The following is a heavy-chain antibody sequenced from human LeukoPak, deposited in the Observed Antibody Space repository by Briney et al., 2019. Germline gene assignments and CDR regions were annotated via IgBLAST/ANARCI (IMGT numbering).Heavy chain of an antibody. D-gene: IGHD3-9*01. CDR3: AREGTYYDMLTGYPLAGVRSYYFDY. V-gene: IGHV1-18*04. J-gene: IGHJ4*02. CDR1: GYTFTSYG. Sequence: ASVKVSCKASGYTFTSYGISWVRQAPGQGLEWMGWISAYNGNTNYAQKLQGRVTMTTDTSTSTAYMELRSLRSDDTAVYYCAREGTYYDMLTGYPLAGVRSYYFDYWGQGTLVTVSS. CDR2: ISAYNGNT.